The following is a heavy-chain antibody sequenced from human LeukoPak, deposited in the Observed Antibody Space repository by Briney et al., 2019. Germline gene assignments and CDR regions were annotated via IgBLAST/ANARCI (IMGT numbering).Heavy chain of an antibody. CDR2: IKEDGSEK. CDR3: ARDRDYTFDY. V-gene: IGHV3-7*01. J-gene: IGHJ4*02. D-gene: IGHD4-11*01. CDR1: GFTFRNYW. Sequence: GGSLRLSCAASGFTFRNYWMSWVRQAPGKGLEWVANIKEDGSEKYYVDSLKGRFTISRDNAKNSLYLQMNSLRAEDTAVYYCARDRDYTFDYWGQGTLVTVSS.